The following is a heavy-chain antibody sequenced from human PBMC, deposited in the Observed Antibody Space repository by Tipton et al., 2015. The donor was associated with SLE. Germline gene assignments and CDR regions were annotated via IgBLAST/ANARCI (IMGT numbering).Heavy chain of an antibody. CDR3: ASREVSGYYYYYMDV. J-gene: IGHJ6*03. Sequence: TLSLTCAVYGGSFSGYYWSWIRQPPGKGLEWIGEINHSGSTNYNPSLKSRVTISVDTSKNQFSLKLSSVTAADTAVYYCASREVSGYYYYYMDVWGKGTTVTVSS. CDR1: GGSFSGYY. V-gene: IGHV4-34*01. D-gene: IGHD2-15*01. CDR2: INHSGST.